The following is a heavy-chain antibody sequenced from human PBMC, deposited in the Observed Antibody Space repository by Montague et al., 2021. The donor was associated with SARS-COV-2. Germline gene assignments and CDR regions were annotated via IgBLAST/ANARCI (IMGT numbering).Heavy chain of an antibody. CDR1: GDSVSSNSVA. Sequence: CAISGDSVSSNSVAWSWIRQSPSRGLEWLGRTYYRSKWYSDYASSVRGRLTVNPDASKNEFSLELNYVTPEDTVIYYCTSGREGNYNVMDVWGQGTTVTVSS. D-gene: IGHD1-1*01. V-gene: IGHV6-1*01. CDR2: TYYRSKWYS. CDR3: TSGREGNYNVMDV. J-gene: IGHJ6*02.